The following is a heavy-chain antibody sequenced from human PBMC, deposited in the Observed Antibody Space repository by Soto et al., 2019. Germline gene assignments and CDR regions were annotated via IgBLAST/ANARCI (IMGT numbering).Heavy chain of an antibody. Sequence: EVQLVESGGGLVQPGGSLKLSCAASGFTFSGSAMHWVRQASGKGLEWVGRIRSKANSYSTAYAASVKGRFTISRDDSTNTAYLQRNRLKAEATAVYYCTRHEIRLWGQGTTVTVSS. CDR2: IRSKANSYST. CDR1: GFTFSGSA. J-gene: IGHJ6*02. V-gene: IGHV3-73*02. CDR3: TRHEIRL.